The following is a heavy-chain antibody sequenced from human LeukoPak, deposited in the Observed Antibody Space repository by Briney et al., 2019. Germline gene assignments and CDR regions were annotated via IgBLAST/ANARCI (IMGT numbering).Heavy chain of an antibody. CDR3: ARDGPAYCGGDCYSGY. Sequence: GGSLRLSCAASGFTFDAYGMSLVRQAPGKGLEWVSGINWNGGSTGYADSVKGRFTISRDNAKNSLYLQMNSLRAEDTALYYCARDGPAYCGGDCYSGYWGQGTLVTVSS. CDR2: INWNGGST. J-gene: IGHJ4*02. V-gene: IGHV3-20*04. CDR1: GFTFDAYG. D-gene: IGHD2-21*02.